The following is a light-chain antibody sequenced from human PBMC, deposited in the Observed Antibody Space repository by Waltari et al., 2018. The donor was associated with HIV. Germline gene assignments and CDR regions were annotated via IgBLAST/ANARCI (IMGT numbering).Light chain of an antibody. V-gene: IGLV4-69*01. CDR2: LNSDGSH. CDR1: SGHSYYA. Sequence: QLVLTQSPSASASLGASVKLTCTLSSGHSYYAIAWHQQQPEKGPRFLMKLNSDGSHSKGDGIPDRFSGSSSRSERYLTISSLQSEDVADYYCQTWGTGIVFGGGTKLTVL. CDR3: QTWGTGIV. J-gene: IGLJ2*01.